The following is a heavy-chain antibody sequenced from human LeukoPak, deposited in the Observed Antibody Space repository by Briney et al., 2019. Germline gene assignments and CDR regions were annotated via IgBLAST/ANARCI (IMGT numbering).Heavy chain of an antibody. CDR3: ARVSSGSYFGYYYYYMDV. Sequence: PGGSLRLSCAASGFTFGNYWMHWVRHAPGKGLVWVSRINSDGSSTSYADSVKGRFTISRDNAKNTLYLQMNSLRAEDTAVYYCARVSSGSYFGYYYYYMDVWGKGTTVTVSS. D-gene: IGHD1-26*01. CDR1: GFTFGNYW. V-gene: IGHV3-74*01. CDR2: INSDGSST. J-gene: IGHJ6*03.